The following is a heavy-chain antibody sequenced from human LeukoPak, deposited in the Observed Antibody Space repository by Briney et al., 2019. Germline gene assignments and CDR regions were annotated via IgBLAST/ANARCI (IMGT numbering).Heavy chain of an antibody. J-gene: IGHJ3*02. D-gene: IGHD6-13*01. CDR1: GFTFRSYS. CDR3: ARDLSSSWYATDAFDI. CDR2: IISSSSYI. V-gene: IGHV3-21*01. Sequence: GGSQRLYCAASGFTFRSYSMNWVRQAPGKEPQWVSFIISSSSYIYYADSVKGRFTISRDNAKNSLYLQMNSLRAEDTAVYYCARDLSSSWYATDAFDIWGQGTMVTVSS.